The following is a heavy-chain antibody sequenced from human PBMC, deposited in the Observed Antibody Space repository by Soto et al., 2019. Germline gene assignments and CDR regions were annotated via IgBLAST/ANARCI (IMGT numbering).Heavy chain of an antibody. D-gene: IGHD2-21*02. V-gene: IGHV3-30*18. Sequence: PGGSLRLSCAASGFSFSSYGMHWVRQAPGKGLEWVAVISYDGSNKYYADSVKGRFTISRDNSKNTLYLQMNSLRAGDTAVYYCAKHVVTGGGFDYWGQGTLVTVSS. CDR2: ISYDGSNK. CDR3: AKHVVTGGGFDY. CDR1: GFSFSSYG. J-gene: IGHJ4*02.